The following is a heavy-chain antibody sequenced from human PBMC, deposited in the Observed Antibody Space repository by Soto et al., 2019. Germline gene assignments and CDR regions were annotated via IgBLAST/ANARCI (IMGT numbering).Heavy chain of an antibody. D-gene: IGHD2-2*01. Sequence: GSLRLSCAASGFTFSTYGMHWVRQAPGKGLEWVALIWFDGSDKYYTESVKGRFTISRGNSKSTLYLQMNSLRAEDTAFYYCARLYCSANSCYSVGAFDIRGPGTMVTVSS. V-gene: IGHV3-33*01. J-gene: IGHJ3*02. CDR3: ARLYCSANSCYSVGAFDI. CDR2: IWFDGSDK. CDR1: GFTFSTYG.